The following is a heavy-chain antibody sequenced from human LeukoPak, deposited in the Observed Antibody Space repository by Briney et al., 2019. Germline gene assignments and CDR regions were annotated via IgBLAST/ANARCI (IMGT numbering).Heavy chain of an antibody. D-gene: IGHD3-22*01. Sequence: SEGSLRLSCAASGFTFSSYAMSWVRQAAGKGLEWVSAMSGSGGSTDYADSVKGRFTISRDNSKNTLYLQMNSLRAEDTAVYYCAKDPGVVVRNRYFQHWGQGTLVTVPS. CDR1: GFTFSSYA. CDR3: AKDPGVVVRNRYFQH. CDR2: MSGSGGST. J-gene: IGHJ1*01. V-gene: IGHV3-23*01.